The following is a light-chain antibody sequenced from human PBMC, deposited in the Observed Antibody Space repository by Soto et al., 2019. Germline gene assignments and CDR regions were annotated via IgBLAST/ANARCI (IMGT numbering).Light chain of an antibody. V-gene: IGKV3-20*01. CDR2: VVC. Sequence: DIVLTQSPGTLSLSPGERSTLSCRASQTVYNNNLAWYKQKPGKAHRLLIYVVCTRASRIPDSFSGSESQTEFTLTISRLEPEALAVYYCQQYASSPRPFSQGTNLEIK. CDR3: QQYASSPRP. J-gene: IGKJ1*01. CDR1: QTVYNNN.